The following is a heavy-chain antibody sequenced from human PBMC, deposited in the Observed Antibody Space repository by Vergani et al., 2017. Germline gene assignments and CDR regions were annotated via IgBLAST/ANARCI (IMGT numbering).Heavy chain of an antibody. D-gene: IGHD3-16*01. V-gene: IGHV3-74*01. CDR1: GFTFSSYW. J-gene: IGHJ6*02. Sequence: EVQLVESGGGLVQPGGSLRLSCAASGFTFSSYWMHWVRQAPGKGLVWVSRINSDGSSTSHADSVKGRFTISRDNAKNTLYLQMNSLRAEDTAVYYCAKGLVSGYYYGMDVWGQGTTVTVSS. CDR3: AKGLVSGYYYGMDV. CDR2: INSDGSST.